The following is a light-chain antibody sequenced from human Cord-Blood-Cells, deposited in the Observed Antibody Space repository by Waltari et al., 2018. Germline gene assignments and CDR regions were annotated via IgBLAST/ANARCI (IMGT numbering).Light chain of an antibody. CDR3: SSYTSSSTLE. CDR1: SSDVGGYNY. J-gene: IGLJ3*02. Sequence: QSALTQPASVSGSPGQSITISCTGTSSDVGGYNYVPWYQPHPGKAPKLMIYDVSNLPSGVSNRFSGSRSGNTASLTISGLQAEDEADYYCSSYTSSSTLEFGGGTKLTVL. CDR2: DVS. V-gene: IGLV2-14*01.